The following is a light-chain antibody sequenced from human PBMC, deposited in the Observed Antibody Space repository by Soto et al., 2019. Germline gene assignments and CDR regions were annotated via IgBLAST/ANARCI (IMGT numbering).Light chain of an antibody. CDR3: QQCNGYSVA. J-gene: IGKJ1*01. Sequence: DIHLTQSPSTLSASIGDRVTITCRASQSLCKWLAWYQQKPGKAPNLLIFEAPRLQTGAPSRFSGGGFGTEFTLTISSLQPEDSATYYCQQCNGYSVALGQGTKV. V-gene: IGKV1-5*03. CDR1: QSLCKW. CDR2: EAP.